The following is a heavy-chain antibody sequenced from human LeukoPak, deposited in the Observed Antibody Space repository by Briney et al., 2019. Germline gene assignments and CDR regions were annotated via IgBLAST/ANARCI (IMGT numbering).Heavy chain of an antibody. CDR2: ISTGSSYI. Sequence: MPGGSLRLSCAASGFTFTDFYMSWIRQAPGKGLEWVSSISTGSSYIYYADSVKGRFTISRDNAKNSLYLQMNSLRVEDTAVYYCARVRGGGELLFDYWGQGTLVTVSS. D-gene: IGHD1-26*01. CDR3: ARVRGGGELLFDY. J-gene: IGHJ4*02. V-gene: IGHV3-11*06. CDR1: GFTFTDFY.